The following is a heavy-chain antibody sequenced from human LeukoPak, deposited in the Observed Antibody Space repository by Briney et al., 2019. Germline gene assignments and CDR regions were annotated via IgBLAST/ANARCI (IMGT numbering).Heavy chain of an antibody. V-gene: IGHV4-34*01. CDR1: GGSFSGYY. CDR2: INHSGST. D-gene: IGHD3-10*01. Sequence: PSETLSLTCAVYGGSFSGYYWTWIRQPPGKGLEWIGEINHSGSTNYNPSLKSRVTISVDTSKNQFSLKLSSVTAADTAVYYCARTSAYSSGGWFDPWGQGTLVTVSS. CDR3: ARTSAYSSGGWFDP. J-gene: IGHJ5*02.